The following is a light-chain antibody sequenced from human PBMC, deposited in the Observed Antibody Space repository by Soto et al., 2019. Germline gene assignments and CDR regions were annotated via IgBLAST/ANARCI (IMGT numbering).Light chain of an antibody. J-gene: IGLJ3*02. CDR1: SSDVGGYNY. CDR2: EVS. Sequence: QSVLTQPASVSGSPGQSITMSCTGTSSDVGGYNYVSWYQHHPGKAPELMIYEVSNRPSGLSNRFSGSKSGNTASLTISGLQAEDEADYYCSSYTTTGILLFGGGTKVTVL. V-gene: IGLV2-14*01. CDR3: SSYTTTGILL.